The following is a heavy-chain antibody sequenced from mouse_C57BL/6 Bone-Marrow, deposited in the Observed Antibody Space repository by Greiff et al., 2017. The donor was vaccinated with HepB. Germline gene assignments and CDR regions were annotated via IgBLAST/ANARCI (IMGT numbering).Heavy chain of an antibody. CDR1: GYTFTSYW. CDR3: ASLRGAMDY. J-gene: IGHJ4*01. CDR2: IDPSDSYT. V-gene: IGHV1-69*01. D-gene: IGHD1-1*01. Sequence: VQLQQPGAELVMPGASVKLSCKASGYTFTSYWMHWVKQRPGQGLEWIGEIDPSDSYTNYNQKFQGKSTLTVDKSSSPAYMQRSSLTSEDSAVYYCASLRGAMDYWGQGTSVTVSS.